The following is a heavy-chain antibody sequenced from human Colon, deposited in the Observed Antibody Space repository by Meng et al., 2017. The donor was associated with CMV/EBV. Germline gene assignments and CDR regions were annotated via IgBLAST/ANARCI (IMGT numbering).Heavy chain of an antibody. J-gene: IGHJ1*01. V-gene: IGHV4-4*07. CDR1: GAPINSYY. Sequence: QGDLTESGLGLLTPSYAGSSTGPFSGAPINSYYWARRRQSAGKGLECIGRVDPSGANTYNPSVVSRVTMSIDTSKNQFSLNLKSVTAADTAVYFCAREMTAGVAAADRVGDAYEWGPGTLVTVSS. CDR2: VDPSGAN. CDR3: AREMTAGVAAADRVGDAYE. D-gene: IGHD6-13*01.